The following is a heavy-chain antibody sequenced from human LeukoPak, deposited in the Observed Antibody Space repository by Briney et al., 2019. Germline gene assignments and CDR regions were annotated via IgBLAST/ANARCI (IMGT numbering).Heavy chain of an antibody. J-gene: IGHJ4*02. CDR1: GFTFSNYN. CDR3: ARPYCSSPSCPTFDD. V-gene: IGHV3-48*01. CDR2: ISSDGYTI. Sequence: GGSLRLSCAASGFTFSNYNMNWVRQAPGKGLEWVSYISSDGYTIFYADSVQGRFTISKDKAKNSLFLQMNRLGAEDTAMHYWARPYCSSPSCPTFDDRGQGTLVTVSS. D-gene: IGHD2-2*01.